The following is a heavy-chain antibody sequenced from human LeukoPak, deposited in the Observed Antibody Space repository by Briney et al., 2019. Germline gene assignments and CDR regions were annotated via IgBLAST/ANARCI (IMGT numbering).Heavy chain of an antibody. CDR3: ARGTVTTPQYNWFDP. Sequence: SETLSLTCAVSGYSISSGYYWGWIRQHPGKGLEWIGSIYHSGSTYYNPSLKSRVTISVDTSKNQFSLKLSSVTAADTAVYYCARGTVTTPQYNWFDPWGQGTLVTVSS. CDR1: GYSISSGYY. J-gene: IGHJ5*02. CDR2: IYHSGST. V-gene: IGHV4-38-2*01. D-gene: IGHD4-17*01.